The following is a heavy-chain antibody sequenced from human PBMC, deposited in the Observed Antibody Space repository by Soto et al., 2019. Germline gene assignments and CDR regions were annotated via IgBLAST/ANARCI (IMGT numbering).Heavy chain of an antibody. CDR1: GDSVSSNSAA. Sequence: SPTLSLTCAISGDSVSSNSAAWNWIRQSPSRGLEWLGRTYYRSKWYNDYAVSVKSRITINPDTSKNQFSLQLNSVTPEDTAVYYCATEGGRDFWSGYYPFDYWGQGTLVTVSS. CDR3: ATEGGRDFWSGYYPFDY. CDR2: TYYRSKWYN. D-gene: IGHD3-3*01. V-gene: IGHV6-1*01. J-gene: IGHJ4*02.